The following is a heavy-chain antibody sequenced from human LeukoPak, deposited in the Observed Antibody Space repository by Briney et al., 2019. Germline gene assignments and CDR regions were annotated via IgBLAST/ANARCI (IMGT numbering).Heavy chain of an antibody. CDR3: ARESSTLTFDY. D-gene: IGHD2-2*01. J-gene: IGHJ4*02. Sequence: GGSLRLSCAASGFTFSSYAMHWVRQAPGKGLEWVAVISYDGSNKYYADSVKGRFTISRDNSKNTLYLQMNSLRAEDTAVYYCARESSTLTFDYWGQGTLVTVSS. CDR2: ISYDGSNK. CDR1: GFTFSSYA. V-gene: IGHV3-30-3*01.